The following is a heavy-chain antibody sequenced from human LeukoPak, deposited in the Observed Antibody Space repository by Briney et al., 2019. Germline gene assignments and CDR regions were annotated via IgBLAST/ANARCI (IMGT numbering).Heavy chain of an antibody. Sequence: SVKVSCKASGGTFSSYAISWVRQAPGQGLEWMGGIIAIFGTANYAQKFQGRVTITADESTSTAYMELSSLRSEDTAVYYCARARSHYDSSGYWGFFDYWGQGTLVTVSS. D-gene: IGHD3-22*01. V-gene: IGHV1-69*13. CDR2: IIAIFGTA. CDR1: GGTFSSYA. CDR3: ARARSHYDSSGYWGFFDY. J-gene: IGHJ4*02.